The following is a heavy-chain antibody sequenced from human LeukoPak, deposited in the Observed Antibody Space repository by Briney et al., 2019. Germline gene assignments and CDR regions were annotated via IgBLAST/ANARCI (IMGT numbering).Heavy chain of an antibody. J-gene: IGHJ5*02. CDR3: ARDRYCSGGSCYRNWFDP. V-gene: IGHV3-11*05. D-gene: IGHD2-15*01. Sequence: GSLRLSCAASGFTFSDYYMSWIRQAPGKGLEWVSDISSSSSYTNYADSVKGRFTISRDNAKNSLYLQMNSLRAEDTAVYYCARDRYCSGGSCYRNWFDPWGQGTLVTVSS. CDR2: ISSSSSYT. CDR1: GFTFSDYY.